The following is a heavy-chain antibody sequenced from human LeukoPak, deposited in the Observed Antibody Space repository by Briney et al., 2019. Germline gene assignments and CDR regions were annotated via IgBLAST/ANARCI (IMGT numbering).Heavy chain of an antibody. Sequence: GGSLRLSCAASGFIFSSYAMSWVRQAPGKGLEWVSTISGSGGSTYYADSVKGRFTISRDNAKNSLYLQMNSLRAEDTAVYYCARDQGGYDSSGYYYEPYYFDYWGQGTLVTVSS. D-gene: IGHD3-22*01. CDR2: ISGSGGST. J-gene: IGHJ4*02. V-gene: IGHV3-23*01. CDR1: GFIFSSYA. CDR3: ARDQGGYDSSGYYYEPYYFDY.